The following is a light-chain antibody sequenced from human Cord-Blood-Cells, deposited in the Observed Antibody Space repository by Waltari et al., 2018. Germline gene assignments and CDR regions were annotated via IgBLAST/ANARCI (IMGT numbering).Light chain of an antibody. CDR1: SSDVGGYNY. Sequence: QSALTQPASVSGSPGQSITISCTGTSSDVGGYNYVSWYQQHTGNAPKLMIYDVSKRPSGVSNRFSGSKSGNTASLTISGLQAEDEADYYCSSYTSSSTFVVFGGGTKLTVL. V-gene: IGLV2-14*01. CDR2: DVS. J-gene: IGLJ2*01. CDR3: SSYTSSSTFVV.